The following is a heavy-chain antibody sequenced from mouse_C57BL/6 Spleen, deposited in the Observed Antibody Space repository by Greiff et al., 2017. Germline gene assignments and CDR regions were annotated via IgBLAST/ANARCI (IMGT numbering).Heavy chain of an antibody. J-gene: IGHJ3*01. V-gene: IGHV1-18*01. CDR3: ARRGYDGYDAWLAY. D-gene: IGHD2-3*01. CDR2: INPNNGGT. Sequence: EVQLQQSGPELVKPGASVKIPCKASGYTFTDYNMDWVKQSHGKSLEWIGDINPNNGGTIYNQKFKGKATLTVDKSSSTAYMELRSLTSEDTAVYYCARRGYDGYDAWLAYWGQGTLVTVSA. CDR1: GYTFTDYN.